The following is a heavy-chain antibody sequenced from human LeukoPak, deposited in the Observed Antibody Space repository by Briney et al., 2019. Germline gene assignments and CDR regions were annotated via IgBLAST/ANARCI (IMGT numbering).Heavy chain of an antibody. J-gene: IGHJ3*01. D-gene: IGHD1-26*01. CDR3: ARGRRTLIVGATRNAFDV. Sequence: GGSLRLSCAASGFTFSSYAMHWVRQAPGKGLEWVAFISSDGSNKYYADSVKGRFSISRDNSKNTLFLQMNSLRPEDTAVYYWARGRRTLIVGATRNAFDVWGQGTIVTVSS. CDR2: ISSDGSNK. V-gene: IGHV3-30*04. CDR1: GFTFSSYA.